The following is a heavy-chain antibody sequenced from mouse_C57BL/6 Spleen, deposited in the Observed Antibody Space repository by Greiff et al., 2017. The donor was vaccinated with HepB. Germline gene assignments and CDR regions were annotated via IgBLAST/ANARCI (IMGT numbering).Heavy chain of an antibody. CDR2: INPNNGGT. CDR1: GYTFTDYY. D-gene: IGHD2-3*01. Sequence: VQLKQSGPELVKPGASVKISCKASGYTFTDYYMNWVKQSHGKSLEWIGDINPNNGGTSYNQKFKGKATLTVDKSSSTAYMELRSLTSEDSAVYYCARREDGYYGFDVWGTGTTVTVSS. CDR3: ARREDGYYGFDV. V-gene: IGHV1-26*01. J-gene: IGHJ1*03.